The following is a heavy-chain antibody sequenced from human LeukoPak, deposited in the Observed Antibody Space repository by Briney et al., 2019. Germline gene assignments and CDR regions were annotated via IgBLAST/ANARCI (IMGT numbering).Heavy chain of an antibody. CDR3: AKGGSSSGSYLSDY. D-gene: IGHD1-26*01. J-gene: IGHJ4*02. CDR2: ISGSGGST. CDR1: GFTFSSYA. V-gene: IGHV3-23*01. Sequence: GGSLRLSCAASGFTFSSYAMSWVRQAPGKGLEWVSAISGSGGSTYYADSVKGGFTISRDNSKNTLYLQMNSLRAEDTAVYYCAKGGSSSGSYLSDYWGQGTLVTVSS.